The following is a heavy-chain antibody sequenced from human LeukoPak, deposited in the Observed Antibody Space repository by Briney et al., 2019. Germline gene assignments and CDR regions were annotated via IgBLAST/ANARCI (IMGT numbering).Heavy chain of an antibody. Sequence: GGSLRLSCAASGFTFSSYSMNWIRQAPGKGLQWISYISISGSTVYYADSVKGRFTISRDNAENSLYLQMNSLRAEDTAIYYFARGPPLFDPWGQGTLVTVSS. J-gene: IGHJ5*02. V-gene: IGHV3-48*01. CDR1: GFTFSSYS. CDR3: ARGPPLFDP. CDR2: ISISGSTV.